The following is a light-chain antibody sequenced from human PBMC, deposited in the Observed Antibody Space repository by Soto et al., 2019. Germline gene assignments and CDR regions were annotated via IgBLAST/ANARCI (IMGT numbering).Light chain of an antibody. CDR3: HQYNNLWT. V-gene: IGKV3-15*01. Sequence: IVMTQSPATLSVSPGERATLSCRAGQTIYSNVAWYQQRPGQAPRLLIYRASTRATGVPARFSGSGSGTEFTLTISGLQSEDFGVYYCHQYNNLWTFGQGTKVDI. CDR2: RAS. CDR1: QTIYSN. J-gene: IGKJ1*01.